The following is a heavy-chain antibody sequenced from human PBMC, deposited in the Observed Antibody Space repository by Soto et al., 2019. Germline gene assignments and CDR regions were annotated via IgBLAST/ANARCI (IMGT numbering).Heavy chain of an antibody. V-gene: IGHV3-53*01. D-gene: IGHD3-22*01. J-gene: IGHJ4*02. CDR2: IYSGGST. CDR3: ARTLTYYYDSSGFDY. CDR1: GFTVSSNY. Sequence: PGGSLRLSXAASGFTVSSNYMSWVRQAPGKGLEWVSVIYSGGSTYYADSVKGRFTISRDNSKNTLYLQMNSLRAEDTAVYYCARTLTYYYDSSGFDYWGQGTLVTVSS.